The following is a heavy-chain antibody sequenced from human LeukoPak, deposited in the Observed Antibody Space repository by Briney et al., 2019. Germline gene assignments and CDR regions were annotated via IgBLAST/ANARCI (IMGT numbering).Heavy chain of an antibody. CDR1: GGSISIYY. CDR3: ARERGRPGYFDY. J-gene: IGHJ4*02. V-gene: IGHV4-59*01. Sequence: PSETLSLTCTISGGSISIYYWSWLRQPPGKGLEWIGYIYDSGYTNYNPSLKSRVTISGDTSKNQFSLKLTSVTAADTAVYYCARERGRPGYFDYWGQGTLVTVSS. CDR2: IYDSGYT.